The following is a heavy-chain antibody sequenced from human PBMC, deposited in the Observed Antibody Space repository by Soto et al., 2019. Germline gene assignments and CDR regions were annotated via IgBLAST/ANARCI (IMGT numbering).Heavy chain of an antibody. CDR1: GFTFSCYA. D-gene: IGHD3-22*01. CDR2: IRCGGGSP. CDR3: ADWAYCSCYDSMGYLDAFDI. Sequence: PGGSLRLSCAASGFTFSCYAMNWVRQAPGKGLEWVAAIRCGGGSPYYADSVKGRFTISRDNSKNTLYLPMNSLRAEDTAVDYCADWAYCSCYDSMGYLDAFDIWGQGTLVTVSS. J-gene: IGHJ3*02. V-gene: IGHV3-23*01.